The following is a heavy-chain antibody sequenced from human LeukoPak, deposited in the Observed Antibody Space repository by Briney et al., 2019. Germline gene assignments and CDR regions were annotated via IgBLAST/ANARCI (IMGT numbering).Heavy chain of an antibody. J-gene: IGHJ4*02. V-gene: IGHV3-11*01. CDR1: GFRFSAYY. Sequence: KPGGSLRLSCAASGFRFSAYYMSWIRQAPGKGLEWVSYISSSGDITYYAGSVKGRFTTSRDNAKNSLYLQVNSLRAEDTAVYYCATAYSGDSPPSDYWGQGTLVTVSS. D-gene: IGHD1-26*01. CDR2: ISSSGDIT. CDR3: ATAYSGDSPPSDY.